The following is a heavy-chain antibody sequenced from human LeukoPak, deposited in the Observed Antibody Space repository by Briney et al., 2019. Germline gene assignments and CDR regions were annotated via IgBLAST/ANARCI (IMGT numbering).Heavy chain of an antibody. Sequence: GGSLRLSCAASGFTFSSYGMHWVRQAPGKGLEWVAFIPSDGSKIYYADSVKGRFTISRDNSKNTVHLQMNSLRAEDTAVYYCVKDTRTKSQFDYWGQGTLVTVSS. D-gene: IGHD2-8*01. CDR1: GFTFSSYG. CDR3: VKDTRTKSQFDY. J-gene: IGHJ4*02. V-gene: IGHV3-30*02. CDR2: IPSDGSKI.